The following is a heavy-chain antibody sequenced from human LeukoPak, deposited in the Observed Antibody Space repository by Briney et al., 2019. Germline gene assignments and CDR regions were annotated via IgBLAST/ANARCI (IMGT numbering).Heavy chain of an antibody. CDR2: IWYDGSNK. CDR3: ARGGVVVVPAAKLAY. D-gene: IGHD2-2*01. CDR1: GLSFSSYG. J-gene: IGHJ4*01. V-gene: IGHV3-33*01. Sequence: GGFLRLSCAASGLSFSSYGMHWVRQAPGKGLEWVAVIWYDGSNKYYADSVTGRFTISRDNSKNTLYLQMNSLRAEDTAGYSCARGGVVVVPAAKLAYWGQGTLVTVSS.